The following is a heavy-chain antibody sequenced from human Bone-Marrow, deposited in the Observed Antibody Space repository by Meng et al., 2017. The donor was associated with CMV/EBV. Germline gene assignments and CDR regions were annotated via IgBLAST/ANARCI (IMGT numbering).Heavy chain of an antibody. CDR1: GGSFSGYY. CDR2: INHSGST. Sequence: QVEHTQGGGGLLKPSETLYLTCAVYGGSFSGYYWSWIRQPPGKGLEWIGEINHSGSTNYNPSLKSRVTISVDTSKNQFSLKLSSVTAADTAVYYCARGSGWGYSYGYALDYWGQGTLVTVSS. J-gene: IGHJ4*02. V-gene: IGHV4-34*01. D-gene: IGHD5-18*01. CDR3: ARGSGWGYSYGYALDY.